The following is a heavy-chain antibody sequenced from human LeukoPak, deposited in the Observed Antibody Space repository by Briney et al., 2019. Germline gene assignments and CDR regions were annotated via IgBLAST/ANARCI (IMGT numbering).Heavy chain of an antibody. J-gene: IGHJ4*02. CDR3: ARVETTMIRY. D-gene: IGHD3-16*01. CDR1: GGSISSYY. Sequence: PSETLSLTCTVSGGSISSYYWSWIRQSPGKGLEWIGYIYYSGSTNYNPSLKSRVTISVDTSKNQFSLKLSSVTAADTAVYYCARVETTMIRYWGQGTLVAVSS. V-gene: IGHV4-59*01. CDR2: IYYSGST.